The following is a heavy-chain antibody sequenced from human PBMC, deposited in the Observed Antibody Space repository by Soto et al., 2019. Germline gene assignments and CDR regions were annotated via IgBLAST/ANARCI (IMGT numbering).Heavy chain of an antibody. J-gene: IGHJ5*02. Sequence: QVQLQESGPGLVKPSQTLSLTCTVSGGSISSGGYYWSWIRQHPGKGLEWIGYIYYSGSTYYNPSLKSRVTISVDTSKNQFSLKLSSVTAADTDVYYCARDINGGYSWFDPWGQGTLVTVSS. D-gene: IGHD3-16*02. CDR1: GGSISSGGYY. CDR3: ARDINGGYSWFDP. V-gene: IGHV4-31*03. CDR2: IYYSGST.